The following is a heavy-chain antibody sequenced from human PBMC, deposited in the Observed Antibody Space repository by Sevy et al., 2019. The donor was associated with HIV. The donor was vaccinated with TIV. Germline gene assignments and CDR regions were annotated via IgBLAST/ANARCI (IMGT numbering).Heavy chain of an antibody. V-gene: IGHV1-24*01. J-gene: IGHJ4*02. CDR3: ASAREYYEDNSGYLDY. CDR2: FDPEDGET. D-gene: IGHD3-22*01. Sequence: ASVKVSCKVSGYTLSQLSMHWVRQAPGKGREWMGRFDPEDGETIFAQKFQGRVTMTEDTFTDTAYMELSSLRSEDTAVYYCASAREYYEDNSGYLDYWGQGTLVTVSS. CDR1: GYTLSQLS.